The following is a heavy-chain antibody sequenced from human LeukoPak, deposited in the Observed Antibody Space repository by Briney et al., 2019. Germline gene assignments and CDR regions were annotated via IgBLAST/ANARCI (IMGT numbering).Heavy chain of an antibody. Sequence: SETLSLTCTVSGGSISSYYWGWIRQPPGKGLEWIGSIYYSGSTYYNPSLKSRVTISVDTSKNQFSLKLSSVTAADTAVYYCARLLRYGSGSYYNYWGQGTLVTVSS. CDR3: ARLLRYGSGSYYNY. V-gene: IGHV4-39*01. CDR2: IYYSGST. J-gene: IGHJ4*02. CDR1: GGSISSYY. D-gene: IGHD3-10*01.